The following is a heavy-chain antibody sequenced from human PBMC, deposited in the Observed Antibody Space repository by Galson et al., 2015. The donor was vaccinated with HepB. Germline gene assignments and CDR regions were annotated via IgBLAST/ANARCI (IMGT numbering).Heavy chain of an antibody. V-gene: IGHV4-59*01. D-gene: IGHD4-17*01. Sequence: LSLTCTVSGGSISSYYWSWIRQPPGKGLEWIGYIYYSGSTNYNPSLKSRVTISVDTSKNQFSLKLSSVTAADTAVYYCARVTPLGGYGDYGGYYYGMDVWGQGTTVTVSS. CDR1: GGSISSYY. CDR2: IYYSGST. J-gene: IGHJ6*02. CDR3: ARVTPLGGYGDYGGYYYGMDV.